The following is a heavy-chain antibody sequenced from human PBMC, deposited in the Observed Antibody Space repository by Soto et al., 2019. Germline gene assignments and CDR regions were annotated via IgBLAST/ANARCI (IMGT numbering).Heavy chain of an antibody. CDR2: ISWNSGSI. Sequence: PGGSLRLSCAASGFTFDDYAMHWVRQAPGKGLEWVSGISWNSGSIGYADSVKGRFTISRDNAKNSLCLQMNSLRAEDTALYYCAKDKEKFIGYAFDIWGQGTMVTVSS. CDR3: AKDKEKFIGYAFDI. V-gene: IGHV3-9*01. J-gene: IGHJ3*02. D-gene: IGHD2-15*01. CDR1: GFTFDDYA.